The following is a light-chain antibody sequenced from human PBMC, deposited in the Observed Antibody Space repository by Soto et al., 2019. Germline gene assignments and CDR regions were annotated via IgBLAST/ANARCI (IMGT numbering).Light chain of an antibody. CDR1: SSDVGGYNY. V-gene: IGLV2-14*01. Sequence: QSALTQPASVSGSPGQWITISCTGTSSDVGGYNYVSWCQQHPGKAPKLMIYDVSNRPSGVSNRFSGSKSGNTASLTISGLQAEDEADYYCSSYTSSSTLVVFGTGTKLTVL. J-gene: IGLJ1*01. CDR3: SSYTSSSTLVV. CDR2: DVS.